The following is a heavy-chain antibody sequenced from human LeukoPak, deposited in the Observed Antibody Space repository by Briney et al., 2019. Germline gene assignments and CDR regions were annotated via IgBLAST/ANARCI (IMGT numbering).Heavy chain of an antibody. CDR3: AREGSAPHYYYGMDV. V-gene: IGHV3-21*01. J-gene: IGHJ6*02. CDR2: ISSSSSYI. Sequence: GGSLRLSCAASGFTFSSYSMNWVRQAPGKGLEWVSSISSSSSYIYYADSVKGRFTISRDNAKNSLYLQINSLRAEDTAAYYCAREGSAPHYYYGMDVWGQGTTVTVSS. CDR1: GFTFSSYS. D-gene: IGHD3-10*01.